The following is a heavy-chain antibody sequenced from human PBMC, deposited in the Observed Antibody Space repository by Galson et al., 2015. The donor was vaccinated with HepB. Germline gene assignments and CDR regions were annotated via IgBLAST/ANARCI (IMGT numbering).Heavy chain of an antibody. J-gene: IGHJ4*02. D-gene: IGHD3-22*01. CDR2: INAGNGNT. V-gene: IGHV1-3*01. CDR3: ARAYYYDSSGYYYWAY. Sequence: SVKVSCKASGYTFTSYAMHWVRQAPGQRLEWMGWINAGNGNTKYSQKFQGRVTITRDTSASTAYMELSSLRSEDTAVYYCARAYYYDSSGYYYWAYWGQGTLVTVSS. CDR1: GYTFTSYA.